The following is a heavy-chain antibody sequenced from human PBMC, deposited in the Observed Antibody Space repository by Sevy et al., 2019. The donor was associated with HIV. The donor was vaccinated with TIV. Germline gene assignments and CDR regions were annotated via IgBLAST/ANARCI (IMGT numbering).Heavy chain of an antibody. V-gene: IGHV3-20*04. Sequence: GGSLRLSCAASGFTFDDYGMSWVRQAPGKGLEWVSGINWNGGSTGYADSVKGRFTISRDNAKNSLYLQMNSLRAEDTALYYCARDYAYGSGSYYNSSYYYYGMDVWGQGTTVTVSS. D-gene: IGHD3-10*01. CDR1: GFTFDDYG. CDR3: ARDYAYGSGSYYNSSYYYYGMDV. CDR2: INWNGGST. J-gene: IGHJ6*02.